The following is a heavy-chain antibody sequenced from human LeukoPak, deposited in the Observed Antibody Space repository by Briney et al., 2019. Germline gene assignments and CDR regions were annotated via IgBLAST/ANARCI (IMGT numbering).Heavy chain of an antibody. CDR3: ARQRRLGSSCHLDY. J-gene: IGHJ4*02. CDR1: GGSISSFY. D-gene: IGHD6-13*01. CDR2: VYYSENT. Sequence: SETLSLTCSVSGGSISSFYWSWIRQPPGKGLEFLGYVYYSENTNNNFSLKSRVAISLDTSKNQFSLKLSSVTAADTAVYYCARQRRLGSSCHLDYWGQGTLVTVSS. V-gene: IGHV4-59*08.